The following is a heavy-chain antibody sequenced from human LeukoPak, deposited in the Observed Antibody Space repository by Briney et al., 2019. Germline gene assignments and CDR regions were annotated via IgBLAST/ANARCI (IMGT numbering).Heavy chain of an antibody. J-gene: IGHJ4*02. V-gene: IGHV3-48*04. CDR3: ARDRGGSYSAIDC. Sequence: GGSPRLSCAACGFTSSSYSTNWVRQAPGKGLERVSLISSSSSTIYYADSVKGRFTISRDNAKNSLYLQMNSLRAEDTAVYYCARDRGGSYSAIDCWGQGTLVTVSS. CDR2: ISSSSSTI. CDR1: GFTSSSYS. D-gene: IGHD1-26*01.